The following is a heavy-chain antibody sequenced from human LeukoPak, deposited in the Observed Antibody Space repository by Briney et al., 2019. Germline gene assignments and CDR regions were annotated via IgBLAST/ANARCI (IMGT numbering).Heavy chain of an antibody. Sequence: ASVKVSCKASGYTFTSYDINWARQATGQGLEWMGWMNPNSGNTGYAQKFQGRVTMTRNTSIGTAYMELSSLRSEDTAVYYCARVRWDTVTTQEFDYWGQGTLVTVSS. CDR3: ARVRWDTVTTQEFDY. CDR2: MNPNSGNT. J-gene: IGHJ4*02. D-gene: IGHD4-17*01. CDR1: GYTFTSYD. V-gene: IGHV1-8*01.